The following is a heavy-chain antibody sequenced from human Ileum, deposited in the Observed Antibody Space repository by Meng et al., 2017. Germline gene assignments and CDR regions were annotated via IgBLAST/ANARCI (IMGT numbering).Heavy chain of an antibody. J-gene: IGHJ4*02. D-gene: IGHD1-1*01. Sequence: QVQLQESGPGVVEPSGTLSLTCAVSGDSITNTNWWNWVRQPPGKGLEWIGEVYHSGSTNYNPSLQSQVTISIDKSKNQFSLNLTSVTVADTAVYYCARGGLTLERRPLDYWGQGTLVTVSS. CDR3: ARGGLTLERRPLDY. CDR1: GDSITNTNW. V-gene: IGHV4-4*02. CDR2: VYHSGST.